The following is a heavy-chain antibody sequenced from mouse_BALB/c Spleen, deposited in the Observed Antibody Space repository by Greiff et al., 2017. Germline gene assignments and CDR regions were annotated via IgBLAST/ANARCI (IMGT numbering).Heavy chain of an antibody. D-gene: IGHD2-10*02. V-gene: IGHV5-6-4*01. CDR2: ISSGGSYT. CDR1: GFTFSSYT. J-gene: IGHJ4*01. CDR3: TRDHGYGNYGAMDY. Sequence: EVKLMESGGGLVKPGGSLKLSCAASGFTFSSYTMSWVRQTPEKRLEWVATISSGGSYTYYPDSVKGRFTISRDNAKNTLYLQMSSLKSEDTAMYYCTRDHGYGNYGAMDYWGQGTSVTVSS.